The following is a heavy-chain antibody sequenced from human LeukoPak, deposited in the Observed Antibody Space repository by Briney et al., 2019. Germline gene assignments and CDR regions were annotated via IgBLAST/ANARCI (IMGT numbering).Heavy chain of an antibody. CDR3: ASGPFLTFDHTPEGYYHYFMDV. D-gene: IGHD1-14*01. CDR1: GGTFSSYA. CDR2: IVPMYGTT. J-gene: IGHJ6*03. Sequence: GASVKVSGKASGGTFSSYAISWVRQAPGQGLEWMGGIVPMYGTTNYAQKFQGRLTITADASTSTAYMELSSLRSEDTAVYYCASGPFLTFDHTPEGYYHYFMDVWGTGTTV. V-gene: IGHV1-69*13.